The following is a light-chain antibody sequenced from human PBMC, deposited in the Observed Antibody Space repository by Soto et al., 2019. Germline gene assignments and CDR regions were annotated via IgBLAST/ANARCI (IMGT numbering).Light chain of an antibody. CDR1: SSDVSGYNY. J-gene: IGLJ1*01. Sequence: QSVLTQPASVSGSPGQSITISCSGTSSDVSGYNYVSRYQQHTGKAPKLMIYDVSDRPSGVSSRFSGSKSGNTASLTISGPQAEDEAEYYCSSYTSSGFYVFGTGTKVTVL. CDR2: DVS. V-gene: IGLV2-14*01. CDR3: SSYTSSGFYV.